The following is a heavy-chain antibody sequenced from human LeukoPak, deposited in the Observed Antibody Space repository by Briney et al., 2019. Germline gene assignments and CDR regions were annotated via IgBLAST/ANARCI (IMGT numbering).Heavy chain of an antibody. J-gene: IGHJ4*02. Sequence: GGSLRLSCAASGFTSSIYGMHWVRQAPGKGLEWVAIIWYDGSKTYYADSVKGRFTISRDNSQNMLSLQMNSLRAEDTAVYYCARDAYDGNGYYYGIHWGQGTLVTVSS. D-gene: IGHD3-22*01. V-gene: IGHV3-33*01. CDR3: ARDAYDGNGYYYGIH. CDR1: GFTSSIYG. CDR2: IWYDGSKT.